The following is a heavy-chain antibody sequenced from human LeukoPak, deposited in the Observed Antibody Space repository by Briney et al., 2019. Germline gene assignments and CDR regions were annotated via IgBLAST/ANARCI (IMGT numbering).Heavy chain of an antibody. D-gene: IGHD6-25*01. CDR1: GDSIRNYY. Sequence: SETLSLTCTVSGDSIRNYYWSWIRQPPGKGLEWIAFIHTSGDTNYNPSLKTRATISVDMSKSQFSLRLGSVTAADTAVYCCARHAADYYYMDVWGQGTTVTVSS. J-gene: IGHJ6*03. V-gene: IGHV4-4*09. CDR3: ARHAADYYYMDV. CDR2: IHTSGDT.